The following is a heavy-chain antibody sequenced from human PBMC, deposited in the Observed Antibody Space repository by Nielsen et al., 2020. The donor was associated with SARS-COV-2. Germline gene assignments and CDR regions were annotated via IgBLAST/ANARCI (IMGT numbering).Heavy chain of an antibody. V-gene: IGHV3-30*03. J-gene: IGHJ4*02. CDR2: ISHDGSNN. CDR1: GFTFSSYG. CDR3: ATDTDYYFDS. D-gene: IGHD3/OR15-3a*01. Sequence: GESLKISCAASGFTFSSYGMHWVRQAPGKGLEWMAVISHDGSNNYYADSVKGRFTVSRDNSKNTVYLQMNSLRTEDTAVYYCATDTDYYFDSWGQGTLVTVSS.